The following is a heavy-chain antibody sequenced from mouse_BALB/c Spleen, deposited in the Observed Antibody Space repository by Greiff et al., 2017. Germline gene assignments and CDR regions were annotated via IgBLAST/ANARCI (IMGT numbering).Heavy chain of an antibody. J-gene: IGHJ3*01. D-gene: IGHD2-3*01. Sequence: VQLQQSGAELVKPGASVKLSCTASGFNIKDTYMNWVKQRPEQGLEWIGRIDPANGNTKYDPKFQGKATITADTSSNKAYLQLSSLTSEDTAVYYCARMVRGFFAYWGQGTLVTVSA. CDR1: GFNIKDTY. V-gene: IGHV14-3*02. CDR3: ARMVRGFFAY. CDR2: IDPANGNT.